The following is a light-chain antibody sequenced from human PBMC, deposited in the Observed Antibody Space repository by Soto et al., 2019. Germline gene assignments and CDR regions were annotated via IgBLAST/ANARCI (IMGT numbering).Light chain of an antibody. J-gene: IGLJ2*01. CDR3: QVWDSSSDLRGV. CDR1: NIGSKS. Sequence: SYELTQPPSVSVAPGKTARITCGGNNIGSKSVHWYQQKPGQAPVLVIYYDNDRPSGIPERLSGSNSGNTATLTISRVEAGDEADYYCQVWDSSSDLRGVFGGGTKLTVL. V-gene: IGLV3-21*04. CDR2: YDN.